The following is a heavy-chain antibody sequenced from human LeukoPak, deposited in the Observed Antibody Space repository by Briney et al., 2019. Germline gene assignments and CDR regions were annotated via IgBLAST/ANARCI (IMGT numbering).Heavy chain of an antibody. Sequence: PGGSLRLSCAASGFTFSSNAMNWVRQAPGKGLEWVSSISMSSTYIYYADSVKGRFSISRDNAKNSLYLQMNSLRDEDTAVYYCARDPEALDYWGQGTLVTVSS. CDR1: GFTFSSNA. CDR2: ISMSSTYI. CDR3: ARDPEALDY. J-gene: IGHJ4*02. V-gene: IGHV3-21*01.